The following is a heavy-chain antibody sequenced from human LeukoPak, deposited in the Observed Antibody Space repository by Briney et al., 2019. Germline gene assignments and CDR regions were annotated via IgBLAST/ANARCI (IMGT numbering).Heavy chain of an antibody. Sequence: APVKVSCKASGYTFTDYYIHWVRQAPGQGLEWLGWINPNSGGTHYAQKFQDRVIMTRDTSIRTAYMEVSRLGSDDTAEYYCATMGATNFDHWGQGTLVTVSS. V-gene: IGHV1-2*02. CDR2: INPNSGGT. D-gene: IGHD1-26*01. CDR1: GYTFTDYY. J-gene: IGHJ4*02. CDR3: ATMGATNFDH.